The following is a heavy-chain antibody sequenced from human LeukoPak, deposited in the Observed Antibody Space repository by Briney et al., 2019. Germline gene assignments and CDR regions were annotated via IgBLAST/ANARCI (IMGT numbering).Heavy chain of an antibody. D-gene: IGHD3-22*01. CDR3: AKTGDYFDSTDYYRPDAFDI. J-gene: IGHJ3*02. CDR2: ISGIGSMT. CDR1: GITFRIYA. Sequence: GGSLRLSCAGSGITFRIYAMTWVRQAPGKGLEWVSAISGIGSMTYYADSVKGRFTISRDKSNNTLYLQMSSLRAEDTALYYCAKTGDYFDSTDYYRPDAFDIWGQGTMVTVSS. V-gene: IGHV3-23*01.